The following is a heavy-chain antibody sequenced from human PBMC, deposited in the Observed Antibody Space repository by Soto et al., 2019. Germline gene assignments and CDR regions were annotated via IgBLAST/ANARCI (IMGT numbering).Heavy chain of an antibody. V-gene: IGHV3-30*18. J-gene: IGHJ6*02. D-gene: IGHD3-3*02. CDR1: GFTFSGYG. CDR2: ISYDGSNK. CDR3: AKDRIFGVVKYYYYYGMDV. Sequence: PGGSLRLSCAASGFTFSGYGMHWVRQAPGKGLEWVAVISYDGSNKYYADSVKGRFTISRDNSKNTLYLQMNSLRAEDTAVYYCAKDRIFGVVKYYYYYGMDVWGQGTSVTVSS.